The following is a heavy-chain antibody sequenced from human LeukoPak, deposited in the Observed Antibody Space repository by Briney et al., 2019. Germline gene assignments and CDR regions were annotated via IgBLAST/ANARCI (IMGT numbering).Heavy chain of an antibody. CDR3: ARATPLWASFGGYTNDY. V-gene: IGHV4-34*01. CDR2: INHSGST. D-gene: IGHD5-12*01. Sequence: SETLSLTCAVYGGSFSGYYWSWIRQPPGKGLEWIGEINHSGSTNYNPSLKSRVTISVDTSKNQFSLKLSSVTAADTAVYYCARATPLWASFGGYTNDYWGQGTLVTVSS. J-gene: IGHJ4*02. CDR1: GGSFSGYY.